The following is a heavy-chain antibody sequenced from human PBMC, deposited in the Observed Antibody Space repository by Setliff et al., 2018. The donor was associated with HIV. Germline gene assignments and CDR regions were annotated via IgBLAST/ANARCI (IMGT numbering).Heavy chain of an antibody. D-gene: IGHD6-19*01. CDR3: AREVGHRSGYYRGSFDY. Sequence: PSETLSLTCTVSGGSISSGSYYWNWIRQPAGKGLEWIGRIYTSGSTNYNPSLKSRVTISVDTSRNQFSLKLSSVTAADTAVYYCAREVGHRSGYYRGSFDYWGQGTLVTVSS. CDR2: IYTSGST. V-gene: IGHV4-61*02. CDR1: GGSISSGSYY. J-gene: IGHJ4*02.